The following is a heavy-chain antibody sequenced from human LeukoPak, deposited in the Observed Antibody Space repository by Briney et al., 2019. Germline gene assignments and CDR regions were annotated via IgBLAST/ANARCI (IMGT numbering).Heavy chain of an antibody. D-gene: IGHD6-13*01. Sequence: GGSLRLSCAASGFTLSSYWMSWVRQAPGKGLEWVANIKQDGSAIYYVDSVKGRFTISRDNAKNSLYLQMNSLSAEDTAVYYCARCGVGVAAAAANCWGQGTLLTVSS. CDR1: GFTLSSYW. V-gene: IGHV3-7*01. J-gene: IGHJ4*02. CDR3: ARCGVGVAAAAANC. CDR2: IKQDGSAI.